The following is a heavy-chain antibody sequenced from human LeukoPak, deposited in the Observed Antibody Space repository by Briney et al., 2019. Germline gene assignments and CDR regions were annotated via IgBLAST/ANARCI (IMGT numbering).Heavy chain of an antibody. D-gene: IGHD3-16*01. J-gene: IGHJ3*02. V-gene: IGHV3-33*06. CDR1: GFTFSSYG. Sequence: PGGSLRLSCAASGFTFSSYGMHWVRQAPSKGREWGAVIWYGGSNKYYADSVKGRFTISRDNSKNTLYLQMNSLRAEDTALYYCAKKIGGVYAFDIWGQGTMVTVSS. CDR2: IWYGGSNK. CDR3: AKKIGGVYAFDI.